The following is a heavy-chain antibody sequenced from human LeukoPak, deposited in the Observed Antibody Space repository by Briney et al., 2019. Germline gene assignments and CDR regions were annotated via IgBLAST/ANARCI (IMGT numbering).Heavy chain of an antibody. Sequence: SGTLSLTCAVCNGSISTSYWWTRVRPPPGKGLGWNGEIYHSGSTNYNPSLKSRLSISIENSKSHFYLKLNFVTAADTAVYYCARSTPRAMGNYLDFWGQGTLVTVSS. V-gene: IGHV4-4*02. D-gene: IGHD7-27*01. CDR2: IYHSGST. CDR1: NGSISTSYW. J-gene: IGHJ4*02. CDR3: ARSTPRAMGNYLDF.